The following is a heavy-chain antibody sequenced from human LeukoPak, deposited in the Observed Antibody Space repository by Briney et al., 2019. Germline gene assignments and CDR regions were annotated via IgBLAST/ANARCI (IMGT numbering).Heavy chain of an antibody. V-gene: IGHV4-38-2*02. CDR2: VFHTGSP. D-gene: IGHD5-12*01. CDR1: NFSVSSHYY. J-gene: IGHJ4*01. Sequence: SETLSLTCTVSNFSVSSHYYWGWVRRPPGKGLEWIGAVFHTGSPYYNPSLKSRVTISIDTSKKEFSLDLGSVTAADTAIYYCARLSYGYDPYFFDYWGHGTLVTVSS. CDR3: ARLSYGYDPYFFDY.